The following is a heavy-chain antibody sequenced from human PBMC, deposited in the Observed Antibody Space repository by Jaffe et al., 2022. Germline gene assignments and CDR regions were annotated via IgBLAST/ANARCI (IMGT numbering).Heavy chain of an antibody. Sequence: EVQLVESGGGLVQPGRSLRLSCTASGFTLGDYAMSWFRQPPGKGLEWVGFIRSKAYGGTTEYAASVKGRFTISRDDSKSIAYLQMNSLKTEDTAVYYCTRDAGIGWRPLGLDYWGQGTLVTVSS. CDR2: IRSKAYGGTT. V-gene: IGHV3-49*03. J-gene: IGHJ4*02. CDR1: GFTLGDYA. CDR3: TRDAGIGWRPLGLDY. D-gene: IGHD2-21*02.